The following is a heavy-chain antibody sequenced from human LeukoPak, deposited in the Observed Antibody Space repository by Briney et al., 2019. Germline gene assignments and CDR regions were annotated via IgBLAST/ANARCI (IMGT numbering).Heavy chain of an antibody. Sequence: SETLSLTCTVSGGPISSSSYYWGWIRQPPGKGLEWIGSIYYSGSTYYNPSLKSRVTISVDTSKNQFSLKLSSVTAADTAVYYCAREVSGSYNDAFDYWGQGTLVTVSS. CDR1: GGPISSSSYY. CDR2: IYYSGST. V-gene: IGHV4-39*07. J-gene: IGHJ4*02. D-gene: IGHD1-26*01. CDR3: AREVSGSYNDAFDY.